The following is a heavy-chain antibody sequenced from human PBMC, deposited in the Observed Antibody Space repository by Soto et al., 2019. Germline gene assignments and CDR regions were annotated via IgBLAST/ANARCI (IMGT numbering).Heavy chain of an antibody. Sequence: ASVKVSCKASGYAFTSYGISWVRQAPGQGLEWMGWISAYNGNTNYAQKLQGRVTMTTDTSTSTAYMELRSLGSDDTAVYYCARDFTQITNGWFDPWGQGTLVTVSS. CDR1: GYAFTSYG. D-gene: IGHD2-8*01. CDR3: ARDFTQITNGWFDP. J-gene: IGHJ5*02. V-gene: IGHV1-18*01. CDR2: ISAYNGNT.